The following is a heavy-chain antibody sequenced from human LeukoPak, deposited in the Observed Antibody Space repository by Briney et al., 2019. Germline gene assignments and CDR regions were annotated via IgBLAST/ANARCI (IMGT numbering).Heavy chain of an antibody. J-gene: IGHJ6*03. CDR1: GFTFSSYG. CDR2: ISGSGGST. Sequence: PGGSLRLSCAASGFTFSSYGMSWVRQAPGKGLEWVSAISGSGGSTYYADSVKGRFTISRGNSKNTLYLQMNSLRAEDTAVYYCAKNARSTLFLQGSYYYHYMDVWGKGTTVTISS. CDR3: AKNARSTLFLQGSYYYHYMDV. D-gene: IGHD3-22*01. V-gene: IGHV3-23*01.